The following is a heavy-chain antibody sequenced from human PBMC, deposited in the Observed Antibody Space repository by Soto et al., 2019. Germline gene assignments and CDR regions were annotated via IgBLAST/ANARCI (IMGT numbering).Heavy chain of an antibody. J-gene: IGHJ4*02. CDR2: INPNSGGT. D-gene: IGHD6-6*01. CDR1: GYTFTGYY. V-gene: IGHV1-2*02. CDR3: ARGPGVREYISGADFDY. Sequence: GASVKVSCKASGYTFTGYYMHWVRQAPGQGLEWMGWINPNSGGTNYAQKFQGRVTMTRDTSISTAYMELSRLRSDDTAVYYCARGPGVREYISGADFDYWGQGTRVTVSS.